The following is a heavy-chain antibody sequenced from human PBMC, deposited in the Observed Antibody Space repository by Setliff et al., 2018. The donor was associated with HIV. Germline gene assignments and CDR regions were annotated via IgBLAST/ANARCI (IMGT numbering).Heavy chain of an antibody. V-gene: IGHV3-20*04. J-gene: IGHJ4*02. CDR2: INWNGGST. Sequence: PGGSLRLSCAASGLTFSSYAMSWVRQAPGKGLEWVSGINWNGGSTGYADSVRGRFTISRDNAKNSLYLQMNSLRAEDTAVYYCARGEPTILVVPAAFFDYWGQGTLVTV. CDR3: ARGEPTILVVPAAFFDY. CDR1: GLTFSSYA. D-gene: IGHD2-2*01.